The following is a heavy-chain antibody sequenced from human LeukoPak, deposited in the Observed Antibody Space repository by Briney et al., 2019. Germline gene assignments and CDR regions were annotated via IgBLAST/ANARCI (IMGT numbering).Heavy chain of an antibody. CDR2: IDYAGST. CDR3: ANSGSYYSHFDY. V-gene: IGHV4-59*08. J-gene: IGHJ4*02. D-gene: IGHD1-26*01. CDR1: GASISSYY. Sequence: PSETLSLTCTVSGASISSYYWSWIRQPPGKGLEWIGYIDYAGSTNYNPSLKSRVTISVDTSKNQFSLKLSSVTAADTAVYYCANSGSYYSHFDYWGQGTLVTVSS.